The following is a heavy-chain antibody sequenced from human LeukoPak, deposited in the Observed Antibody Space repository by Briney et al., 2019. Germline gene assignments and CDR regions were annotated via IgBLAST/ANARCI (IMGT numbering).Heavy chain of an antibody. Sequence: PGGSLRLSCAASGFTFSNHWMSWVRQPPGKGLEWVANIKQDGSAKYYMDSVKGRFAISRDNAKNSLYLRMNSLGAEDTAVYYCARVNPLVAPGALDIWGQGTMVAVSS. V-gene: IGHV3-7*01. J-gene: IGHJ3*02. D-gene: IGHD5-12*01. CDR2: IKQDGSAK. CDR1: GFTFSNHW. CDR3: ARVNPLVAPGALDI.